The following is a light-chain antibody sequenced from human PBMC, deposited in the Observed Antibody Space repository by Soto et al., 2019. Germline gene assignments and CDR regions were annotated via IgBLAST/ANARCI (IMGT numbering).Light chain of an antibody. CDR3: QEYNNWRPIT. V-gene: IGKV3-15*01. CDR1: QSISSK. Sequence: IVMTQSPATLSVSPWERATLSCRASQSISSKLAWYQQKPGQAPRLLIYGASTRATGIPVRFSGSGSGTEFTLTITSLQSEDFAIYYCQEYNNWRPITFGGGTKVDNK. J-gene: IGKJ4*01. CDR2: GAS.